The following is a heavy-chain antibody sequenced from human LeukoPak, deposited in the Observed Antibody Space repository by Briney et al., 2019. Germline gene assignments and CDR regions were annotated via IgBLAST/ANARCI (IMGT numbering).Heavy chain of an antibody. CDR1: GFTFSSYA. D-gene: IGHD6-19*01. Sequence: GGSLRLSCAASGFTFSSYAMSWVRQAPGKGLEWVSAISGSGGSTYYADSVKGRFTISRDNSKNTLYLQMNSLRAEDTAVYYCAEDYSQWLALDYWGQGTLVTVSS. J-gene: IGHJ4*02. V-gene: IGHV3-23*01. CDR3: AEDYSQWLALDY. CDR2: ISGSGGST.